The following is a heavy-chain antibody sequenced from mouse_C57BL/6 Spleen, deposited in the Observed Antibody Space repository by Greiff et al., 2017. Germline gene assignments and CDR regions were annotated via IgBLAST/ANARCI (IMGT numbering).Heavy chain of an antibody. Sequence: QVQLQQSGPGILQPSQTLSLTCSFSGFSLSTFGMGVGWIRQPSGKGLEWLAHIWWDDDTYSNPALKSRLTISKDTSNNQVFLKIANVDTADTATYYCARTPDGSRETDWYFEVWGTGTTVTVAS. D-gene: IGHD1-1*01. CDR2: IWWDDDT. V-gene: IGHV8-8*01. J-gene: IGHJ1*03. CDR3: ARTPDGSRETDWYFEV. CDR1: GFSLSTFGMG.